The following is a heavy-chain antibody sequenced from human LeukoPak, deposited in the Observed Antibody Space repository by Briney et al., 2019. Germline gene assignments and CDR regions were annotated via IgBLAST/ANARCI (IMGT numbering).Heavy chain of an antibody. J-gene: IGHJ3*02. CDR3: ARQPKYYYDSSDAFDI. CDR1: GGSISSSSYY. Sequence: PSETLSLTCTVSGGSISSSSYYWGWIRQPPGKGLEWIGSIYYSGSTYYNPSLKSRVTISVETSKNQFSLRLTSVTAADTAVYYCARQPKYYYDSSDAFDIWGQGTMVTVSS. D-gene: IGHD3-22*01. V-gene: IGHV4-39*01. CDR2: IYYSGST.